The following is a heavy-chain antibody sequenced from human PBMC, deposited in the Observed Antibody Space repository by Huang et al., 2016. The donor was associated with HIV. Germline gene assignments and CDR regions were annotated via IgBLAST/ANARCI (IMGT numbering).Heavy chain of an antibody. CDR2: MNPSSGNT. CDR3: ARGAVFAFFYYYYAYMDV. CDR1: GYTFTSYN. Sequence: QVHLVQSGAEVKKPGASVKVSCKASGYTFTSYNINWVRQATGQGLEWMGWMNPSSGNTGDSQKFQGIVNITRDTSIGTAYMELSSLRSDDTAVYYCARGAVFAFFYYYYAYMDVWGKGTTVTVSS. J-gene: IGHJ6*03. D-gene: IGHD2-8*01. V-gene: IGHV1-8*01.